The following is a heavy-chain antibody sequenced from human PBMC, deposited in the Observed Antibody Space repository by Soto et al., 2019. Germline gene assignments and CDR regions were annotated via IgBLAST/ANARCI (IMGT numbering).Heavy chain of an antibody. CDR1: GGSINNYY. J-gene: IGHJ6*02. CDR2: IYNSGST. Sequence: PSETLSLTCTVSGGSINNYYWTWIRQPPGKGLEWIGYIYNSGSTNYNPSLKSRVTISVDTSKNQFSLELRSVTAADTAVYFCARDRGSGSYYPYYYYAMDVWGQGTTVT. V-gene: IGHV4-59*01. D-gene: IGHD3-10*01. CDR3: ARDRGSGSYYPYYYYAMDV.